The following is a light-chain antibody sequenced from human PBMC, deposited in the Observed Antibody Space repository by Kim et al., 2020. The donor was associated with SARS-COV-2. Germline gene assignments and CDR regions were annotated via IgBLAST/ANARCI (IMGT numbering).Light chain of an antibody. V-gene: IGKV1-39*01. CDR3: QQSYSTPLT. J-gene: IGKJ4*01. CDR1: QSISSTY. Sequence: SVGDRVTITCRASQSISSTYLIWYQQKPGKAPTTLIYAASSLQSGVPSRFSGSGSGTDFTLTISSLQPEDFAIYYCQQSYSTPLTFGGGTKVDIK. CDR2: AAS.